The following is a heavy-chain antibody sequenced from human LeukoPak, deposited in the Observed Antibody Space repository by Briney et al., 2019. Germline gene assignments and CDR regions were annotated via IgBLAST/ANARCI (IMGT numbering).Heavy chain of an antibody. CDR2: IIPIFGTA. V-gene: IGHV1-69*13. CDR1: GGTFISYA. D-gene: IGHD5-18*01. Sequence: ASVKVSCKASGGTFISYAISWVRQAPGQGLEWMGGIIPIFGTANYAQKFQGRVTITADESTSTAYMELSSLRSEDTAVYYCARDRAAMVLSLFDYWGQGTLVTVSS. J-gene: IGHJ4*02. CDR3: ARDRAAMVLSLFDY.